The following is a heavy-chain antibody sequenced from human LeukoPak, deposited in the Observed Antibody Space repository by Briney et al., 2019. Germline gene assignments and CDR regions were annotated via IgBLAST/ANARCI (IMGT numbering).Heavy chain of an antibody. J-gene: IGHJ4*02. V-gene: IGHV1-69*05. CDR1: GGTFSSYA. CDR2: IIPIFGTA. Sequence: ASVKVSCKASGGTFSSYAISWLRQAPGQGLEWMGRIIPIFGTANYAQKFQGRVTITTDESTSTAYMELSSLGSEDTAVYYCARSEEMATIGGDYWGQGTLVTVSS. CDR3: ARSEEMATIGGDY. D-gene: IGHD5-24*01.